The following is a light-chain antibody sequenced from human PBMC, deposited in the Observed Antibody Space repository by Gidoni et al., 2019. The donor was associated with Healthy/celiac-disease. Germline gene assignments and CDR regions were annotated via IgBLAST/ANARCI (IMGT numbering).Light chain of an antibody. V-gene: IGKV3-20*01. J-gene: IGKJ5*01. CDR2: GAS. CDR1: QSVSSSY. Sequence: IVLQQSPGTLSLSPGERATLSCRASQSVSSSYLAWYQQKPGQAPRLLIYGASSRATGIPDRFSGSGSGTDFTLTISRLEPEDFAVYYCQQYGSSPPITFXXXTRLEIK. CDR3: QQYGSSPPIT.